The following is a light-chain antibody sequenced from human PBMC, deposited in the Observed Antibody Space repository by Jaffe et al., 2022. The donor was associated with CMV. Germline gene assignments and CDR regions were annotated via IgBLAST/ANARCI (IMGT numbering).Light chain of an antibody. CDR1: SSDVGGYNY. Sequence: QSALTQPPSASGSPGQSVTISCTGTSSDVGGYNYVSWYQQHPGKAPKLMIYEVYKRPSGVPDRFSGSKSGNTASLTVSGLQAEDEADYYCSSYAGSNNGRVFGGGTKLTVL. J-gene: IGLJ2*01. CDR3: SSYAGSNNGRV. CDR2: EVY. V-gene: IGLV2-8*01.